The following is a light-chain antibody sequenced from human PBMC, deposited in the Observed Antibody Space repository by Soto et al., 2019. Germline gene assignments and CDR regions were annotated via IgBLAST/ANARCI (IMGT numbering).Light chain of an antibody. Sequence: QSVLTQPASVSGWPGQSITIYCTGTSSDVGGSIYVSWYQLSPGKAPKLLIYDVDRPSGVSNRFSGTKSGNTASLPISGVQAADEAAYYCNSYTSSGTVVFGGGTKLTVL. CDR2: DV. CDR1: SSDVGGSIY. V-gene: IGLV2-14*01. J-gene: IGLJ3*02. CDR3: NSYTSSGTVV.